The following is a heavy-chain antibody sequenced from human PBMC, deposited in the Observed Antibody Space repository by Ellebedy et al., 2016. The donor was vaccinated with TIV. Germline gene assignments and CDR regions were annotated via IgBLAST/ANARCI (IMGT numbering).Heavy chain of an antibody. CDR2: ISDSGYIT. Sequence: GGSLRLSXEASGFTFSNFPMSWFRQTPGKGLEWVASISDSGYITDYADSVKGRFSVSRDNFKHTLHLHMNSLSDEDTALYYCPKGGVRGIHYYYGAEVWGQGTTVTVSS. J-gene: IGHJ6*02. V-gene: IGHV3-23*01. CDR1: GFTFSNFP. D-gene: IGHD3-10*01. CDR3: PKGGVRGIHYYYGAEV.